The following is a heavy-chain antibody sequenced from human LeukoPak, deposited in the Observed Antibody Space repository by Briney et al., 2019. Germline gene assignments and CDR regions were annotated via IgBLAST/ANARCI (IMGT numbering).Heavy chain of an antibody. CDR2: ISAYNGNT. CDR1: GYTFTSYG. V-gene: IGHV1-18*01. D-gene: IGHD3-3*01. J-gene: IGHJ4*02. CDR3: ARGNFFGVVIQHLRFDY. Sequence: GASVKVSCKASGYTFTSYGISWVRQAPGQGLEWMGWISAYNGNTNYAQKLQGRVTMTTDTSTSTAYMELRSLRSDDTAVYYCARGNFFGVVIQHLRFDYWGQGTLVTVSS.